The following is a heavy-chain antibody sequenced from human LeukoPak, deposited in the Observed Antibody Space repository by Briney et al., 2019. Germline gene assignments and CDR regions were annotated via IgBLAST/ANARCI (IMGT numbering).Heavy chain of an antibody. Sequence: SQTLSLTCTVSGGSMSSGDYYWSWIRQPPGKGLEWIGYIYYSGSTYYNPSLKSRVTISVDTSKNQFSLKLSSVTAADTAVYYCARYREYCSGGSCQGYYYGMDVWGKGTTVTVSS. CDR1: GGSMSSGDYY. CDR3: ARYREYCSGGSCQGYYYGMDV. CDR2: IYYSGST. V-gene: IGHV4-30-4*01. D-gene: IGHD2-15*01. J-gene: IGHJ6*04.